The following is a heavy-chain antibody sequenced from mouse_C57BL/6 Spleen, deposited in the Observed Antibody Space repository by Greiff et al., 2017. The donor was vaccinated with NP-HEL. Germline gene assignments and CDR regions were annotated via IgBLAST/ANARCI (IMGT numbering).Heavy chain of an antibody. D-gene: IGHD1-1*01. CDR1: GFTFSDAW. CDR3: TSTVVATENWYVDV. Sequence: EVKLQESGGGLVQPGGSMKLSCAASGFTFSDAWMDWVRQSPEKGLEWVAEIRNKANNHATYYAESVKGRFTISRDDSKSSVYLQMNSVRAEDTGIYYCTSTVVATENWYVDVWGTGTTVTVSS. J-gene: IGHJ1*03. V-gene: IGHV6-6*01. CDR2: IRNKANNHAT.